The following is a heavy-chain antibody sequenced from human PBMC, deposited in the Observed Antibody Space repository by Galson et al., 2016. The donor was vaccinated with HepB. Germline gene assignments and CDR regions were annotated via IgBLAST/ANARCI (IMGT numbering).Heavy chain of an antibody. V-gene: IGHV3-11*01. J-gene: IGHJ5*02. Sequence: SLRLSCAASGFTFSDYYMSWIRQAPGKGLEWVSYITGSGGTTYYAASVKGRFTVSRDNAKNSLYLLMNSLRTEDTAVYYCARVVADCGRDCTDRDWFDPWGQGTLVTVSS. CDR2: ITGSGGTT. D-gene: IGHD2-21*02. CDR1: GFTFSDYY. CDR3: ARVVADCGRDCTDRDWFDP.